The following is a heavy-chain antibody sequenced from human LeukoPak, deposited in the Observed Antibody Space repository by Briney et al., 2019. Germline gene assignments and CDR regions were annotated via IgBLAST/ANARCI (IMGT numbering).Heavy chain of an antibody. J-gene: IGHJ4*02. CDR3: TTVHYDYVWGSYRYFERLDY. D-gene: IGHD3-16*02. V-gene: IGHV3-15*01. CDR2: IKSKTDGGTT. CDR1: GFTFTTHD. Sequence: GGSLRLSCAASGFTFTTHDMHWVRQAPGKGLEWVGRIKSKTDGGTTDYAAPVKGRFTISRDDSKNTLYLQMNSLKTEDTAVYYCTTVHYDYVWGSYRYFERLDYWGRGTLVTVSS.